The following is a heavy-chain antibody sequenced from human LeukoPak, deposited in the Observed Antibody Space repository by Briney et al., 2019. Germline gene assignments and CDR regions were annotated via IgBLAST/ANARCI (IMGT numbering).Heavy chain of an antibody. CDR1: GFPLSSYS. D-gene: IGHD2-15*01. CDR2: ISSSGSAI. CDR3: VRVKGSYFDY. J-gene: IGHJ4*02. V-gene: IGHV3-48*01. Sequence: GGSLRLSCAASGFPLSSYSINWVRQAPGKGLEWVSYISSSGSAIYYVDSVKGRFTVSRDNAKNALFLQMNSPRAEDTAVYYCVRVKGSYFDYWGQGALVTVSS.